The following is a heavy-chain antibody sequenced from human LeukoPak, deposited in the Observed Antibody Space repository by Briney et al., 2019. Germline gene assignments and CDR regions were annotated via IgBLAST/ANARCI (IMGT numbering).Heavy chain of an antibody. CDR3: ARGLSGRSGYYYNN. CDR1: GGSFSGYY. Sequence: SETLSLTCAVYGGSFSGYYWSWIRQPPGKGLEWIGEINHSGSTNYNPSLKSRVTISVDTSKNQFSPKLSSVTAADTAVYYCARGLSGRSGYYYNNWGQGTLVTVSS. D-gene: IGHD3-22*01. J-gene: IGHJ4*02. V-gene: IGHV4-34*01. CDR2: INHSGST.